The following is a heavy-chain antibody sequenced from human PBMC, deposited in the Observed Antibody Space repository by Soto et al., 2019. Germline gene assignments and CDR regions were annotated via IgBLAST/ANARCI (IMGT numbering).Heavy chain of an antibody. J-gene: IGHJ4*02. CDR3: ARDVRLDSDAFFAY. CDR1: GFTFTSYG. CDR2: IRGDGGQT. V-gene: IGHV3-23*01. D-gene: IGHD3-9*01. Sequence: PGGSLRLSCTASGFTFTSYGMGWVRQAPGKGLQWVSTIRGDGGQTHYTDSVKGRFSISRDNSKNTVYLLMDSLRAEDTAMYFCARDVRLDSDAFFAYWGQGTQVTVYS.